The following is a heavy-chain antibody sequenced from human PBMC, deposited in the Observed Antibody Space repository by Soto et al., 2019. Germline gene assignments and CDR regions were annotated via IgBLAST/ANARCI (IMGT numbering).Heavy chain of an antibody. CDR3: SRGGGGGLFDL. CDR2: ISPGTTYK. Sequence: QVQLVESGGGWVKPGGSLRLSCESSGFPFIDNYMSWIRRSPGKGLEFLSYISPGTTYKNYADSVKGRFTISRDNAKRSLYLQLNGLRAEDTAVYFCSRGGGGGLFDLWGQGTFVTVSS. D-gene: IGHD2-21*01. J-gene: IGHJ4*02. CDR1: GFPFIDNY. V-gene: IGHV3-11*06.